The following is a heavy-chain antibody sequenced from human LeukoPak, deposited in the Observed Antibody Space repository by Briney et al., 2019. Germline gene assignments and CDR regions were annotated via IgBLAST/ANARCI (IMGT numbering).Heavy chain of an antibody. CDR1: GGSISRDY. D-gene: IGHD2-2*01. V-gene: IGHV4-59*01. J-gene: IGHJ4*02. CDR2: IYYSGST. Sequence: SETLSLTCTVSGGSISRDYWSWIRQPPGKGLEWIGYIYYSGSTNYNPSLKSRVTISVDTSKNQFSLKLSSVTAADTAVYYCAREEGYCSSTSCYYYFDYWGQGTLVTVSS. CDR3: AREEGYCSSTSCYYYFDY.